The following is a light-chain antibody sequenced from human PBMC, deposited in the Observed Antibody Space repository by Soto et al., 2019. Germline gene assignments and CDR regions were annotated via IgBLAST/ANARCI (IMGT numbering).Light chain of an antibody. CDR3: QQYYSTPLT. V-gene: IGKV4-1*01. Sequence: DIVMTQSPDSRAVSLGERATINCRPSQSLLYSSNNKNYLAWYQQKPGQPPKLLIYWASTRESGVPDRFSGSGSGTDFTLTISSLQAEDVAVYYCQQYYSTPLTFGGGTKVEIK. CDR1: QSLLYSSNNKNY. CDR2: WAS. J-gene: IGKJ4*01.